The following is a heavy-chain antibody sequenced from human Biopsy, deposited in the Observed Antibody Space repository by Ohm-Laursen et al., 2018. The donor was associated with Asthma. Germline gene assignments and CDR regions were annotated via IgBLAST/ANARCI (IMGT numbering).Heavy chain of an antibody. V-gene: IGHV4-31*03. J-gene: IGHJ5*01. CDR1: GGSIGRGGYY. D-gene: IGHD2-8*01. CDR3: ARDLSGYCTSSACHGFDS. Sequence: TLSLTCLVSGGSIGRGGYYWSWVRQHPGKGLEWIGYINYSGSTFYSPSLESRVTVSVDTSKNQFSLKLSSVTAADTAVYYCARDLSGYCTSSACHGFDSWGQGTLVTVSS. CDR2: INYSGST.